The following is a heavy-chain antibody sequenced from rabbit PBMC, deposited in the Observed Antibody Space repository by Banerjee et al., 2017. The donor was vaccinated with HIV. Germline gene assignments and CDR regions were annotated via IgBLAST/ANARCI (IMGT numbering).Heavy chain of an antibody. D-gene: IGHD4-1*01. V-gene: IGHV1S45*01. CDR2: IYTGSSGST. CDR1: GIDFSGYYY. Sequence: QEQLEESGGDLVKPGGTLTLTCKASGIDFSGYYYMCWVRQAPGKGLEWIACIYTGSSGSTYYASWAKGRFTISKTSSTTVTLQMTSLTAADTATYFCARDLAGVIGWNFGLWGPGTLVTVS. J-gene: IGHJ4*01. CDR3: ARDLAGVIGWNFGL.